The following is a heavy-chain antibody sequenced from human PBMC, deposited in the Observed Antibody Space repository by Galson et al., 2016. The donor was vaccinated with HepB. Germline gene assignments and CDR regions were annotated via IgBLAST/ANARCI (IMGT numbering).Heavy chain of an antibody. CDR2: IYYSGST. CDR1: GASIDSHD. V-gene: IGHV4-59*11. Sequence: ETLSLTCTVSGASIDSHDWSWIRQPPGKGLEWIGYIYYSGSTKYNPSLKSRVTTSADTSKNQFSLKLSSVTAADTAVYYCGGGVLGYCSGGSCYATSIGYWGQGNLVTVSS. J-gene: IGHJ4*02. CDR3: GGGVLGYCSGGSCYATSIGY. D-gene: IGHD2-15*01.